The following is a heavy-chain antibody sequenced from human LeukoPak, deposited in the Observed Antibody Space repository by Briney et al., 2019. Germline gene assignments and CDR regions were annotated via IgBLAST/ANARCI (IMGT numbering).Heavy chain of an antibody. Sequence: GASVKVSCKASGYTFSSYALNWVRQAPGQGLEWMGWINTNTGNPTYAQGFTGRFVFSLDTSVSTAYLQISSLKAEDTAVYYCARTTAVAGSDAFDIWGQGTMVTVSS. D-gene: IGHD6-19*01. CDR2: INTNTGNP. V-gene: IGHV7-4-1*02. CDR1: GYTFSSYA. CDR3: ARTTAVAGSDAFDI. J-gene: IGHJ3*02.